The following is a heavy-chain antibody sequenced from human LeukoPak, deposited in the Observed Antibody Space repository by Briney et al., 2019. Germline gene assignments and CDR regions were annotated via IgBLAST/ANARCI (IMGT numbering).Heavy chain of an antibody. V-gene: IGHV4-39*07. J-gene: IGHJ5*02. CDR3: ARDSTDYYDSSGYLNWFDP. Sequence: SETLSHTCTVSGDSISSSSCYWGWIRQPPGEGLECIGGIYYSGSTYYNPSLKSRVTMSVDTSKNQLSLKLSSVTAADTAVYYCARDSTDYYDSSGYLNWFDPWGQGTLVTVSS. CDR2: IYYSGST. D-gene: IGHD3-22*01. CDR1: GDSISSSSCY.